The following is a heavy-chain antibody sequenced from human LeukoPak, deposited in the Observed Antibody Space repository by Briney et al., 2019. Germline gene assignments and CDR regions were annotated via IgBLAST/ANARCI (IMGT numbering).Heavy chain of an antibody. Sequence: SETLSLTCTVSGGSISSYYWGWIRHPPGKGLGWIGSITYSGSTYYNPSLKSRVTISVDTSKNQFSLKLISVTAADTAVYYCARDLDYYDSTWFDPWGQGTLVTVSS. V-gene: IGHV4-39*07. CDR3: ARDLDYYDSTWFDP. CDR1: GGSISSYY. CDR2: ITYSGST. J-gene: IGHJ5*02. D-gene: IGHD3-22*01.